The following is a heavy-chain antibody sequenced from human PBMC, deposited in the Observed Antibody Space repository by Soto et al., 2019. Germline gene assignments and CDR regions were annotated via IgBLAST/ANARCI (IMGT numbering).Heavy chain of an antibody. D-gene: IGHD6-6*01. CDR3: ARVGDISSSSPTYYFDY. CDR1: GYSISSGYY. J-gene: IGHJ4*02. Sequence: SETLSLTCAVSGYSISSGYYWGWIRQPPGKGLEWIGSIYHSGSTYYNPSLKSRVTISVETSKNQFSLKLISVTAADTAVYYCARVGDISSSSPTYYFDYWGQGTLVTVSS. V-gene: IGHV4-38-2*01. CDR2: IYHSGST.